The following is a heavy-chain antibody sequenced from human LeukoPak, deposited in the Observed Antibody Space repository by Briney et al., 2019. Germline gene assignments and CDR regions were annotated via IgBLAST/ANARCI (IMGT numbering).Heavy chain of an antibody. D-gene: IGHD6-19*01. Sequence: SETLSLTCTVSGGSISSSSYYWGWVRQPPGKGLEWIGSIRYTHTGSTYYNPSLKSRVTMSGDTSKNQFSLKVTSVTAADTAVYYCARGGWYPESFQHWGQGALVTVSS. CDR1: GGSISSSSYY. CDR3: ARGGWYPESFQH. V-gene: IGHV4-39*01. J-gene: IGHJ1*01. CDR2: IRYTHTGST.